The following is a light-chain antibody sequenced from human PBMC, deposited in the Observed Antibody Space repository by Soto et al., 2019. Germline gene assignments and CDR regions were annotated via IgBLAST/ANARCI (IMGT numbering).Light chain of an antibody. V-gene: IGLV2-23*02. J-gene: IGLJ1*01. CDR1: SSDVGSYNL. Sequence: QSVLTQPASVSGSPGQSITISCTGTSSDVGSYNLVSWYQQHPGKAPKLMIYEVSKRPSGLSNRFSGYKSGNPASLTISGLQAEDEADDYCCSYAGSSTSYGFGTGTKLTVL. CDR3: CSYAGSSTSYG. CDR2: EVS.